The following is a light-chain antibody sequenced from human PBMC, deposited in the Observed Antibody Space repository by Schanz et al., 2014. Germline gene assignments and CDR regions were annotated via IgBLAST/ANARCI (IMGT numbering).Light chain of an antibody. Sequence: SPSPLSFSPSDPSPLSCLSLPPVSFPLFSFSPQKPGLSPLLLLYAVSSRAAGIPERFSGSGSGTAFTLTISRLEPEDFAMYYCQQFGGPPLYSVGQGTKVEIK. J-gene: IGKJ2*03. CDR2: AVS. CDR3: QQFGGPPLYS. V-gene: IGKV3D-20*01. CDR1: PPVSFPL.